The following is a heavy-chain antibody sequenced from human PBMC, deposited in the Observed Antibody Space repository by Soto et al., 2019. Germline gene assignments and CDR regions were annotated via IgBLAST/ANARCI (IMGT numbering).Heavy chain of an antibody. V-gene: IGHV3-21*01. D-gene: IGHD2-8*02. J-gene: IGHJ5*02. CDR2: ISSSSSYI. Sequence: PGGSLRLSCAASGFTFSSYAMSWVRQAPGKGLEWVSSISSSSSYIYYADSVKGRFTISRDNAKNSLYLQINSLRAGDTAVFYCTKQASYWHGGGGWLDPWGQGTLVTVSS. CDR1: GFTFSSYA. CDR3: TKQASYWHGGGGWLDP.